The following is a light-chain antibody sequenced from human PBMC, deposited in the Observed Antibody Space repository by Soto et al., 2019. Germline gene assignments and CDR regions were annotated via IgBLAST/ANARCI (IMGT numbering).Light chain of an antibody. CDR2: DSS. V-gene: IGKV3-15*01. CDR3: QQYSAWWT. J-gene: IGKJ1*01. CDR1: QRVNSN. Sequence: EIGMTQSQATLSVSPGERATLSCRASQRVNSNLAWYQQKPCQAPRLLIYDSSTRAPGIPARFSGSGSGTEFTRTISSLQSADFAVYYCQQYSAWWTFGQGNTVEIK.